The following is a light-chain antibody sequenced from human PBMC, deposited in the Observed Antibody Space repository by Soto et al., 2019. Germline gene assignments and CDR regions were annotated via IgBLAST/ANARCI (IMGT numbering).Light chain of an antibody. Sequence: QSALTQPRSVSGSPGQSVTISCTGTSSDVGNYNYVSWYQQHPGKAPKLMIYDVDKRPSGVPDRFSGSKSGNTASLTISGLQADDEADYYCCSNAGSYTLVFGGGTKLTV. CDR3: CSNAGSYTLV. J-gene: IGLJ2*01. V-gene: IGLV2-11*01. CDR1: SSDVGNYNY. CDR2: DVD.